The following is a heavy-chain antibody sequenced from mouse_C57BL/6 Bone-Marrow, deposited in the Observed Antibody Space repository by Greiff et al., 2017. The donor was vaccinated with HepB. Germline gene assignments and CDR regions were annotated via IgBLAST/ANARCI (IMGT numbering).Heavy chain of an antibody. CDR2: IYPGSGST. CDR3: ARSDYYYGSSYWYFDV. Sequence: QVQLQQPGAELVKPGASVKMSCKASGYTFTSYWITWVKQRPGQGLEWIGDIYPGSGSTNYNEKFKSKATLTVDKSSSTAYMQLSSLTSEDSAVYYCARSDYYYGSSYWYFDVWGTGTTVTVSS. V-gene: IGHV1-55*01. J-gene: IGHJ1*03. CDR1: GYTFTSYW. D-gene: IGHD1-1*01.